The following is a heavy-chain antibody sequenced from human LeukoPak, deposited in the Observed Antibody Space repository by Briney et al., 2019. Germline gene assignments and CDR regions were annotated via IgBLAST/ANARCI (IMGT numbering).Heavy chain of an antibody. D-gene: IGHD1-7*01. CDR1: GFTFSSYS. CDR3: ARTVGAYNWNYVLGNLLPFAYFDY. CDR2: ITGSISTI. Sequence: PGGSLRLSCAASGFTFSSYSMNWVRQAPGKGLEWVSYITGSISTIYYADSVKGRFTISRDNAKNSLYLQMNSLRAEDTAVYYCARTVGAYNWNYVLGNLLPFAYFDYWGQGTLVTVSS. J-gene: IGHJ4*02. V-gene: IGHV3-48*04.